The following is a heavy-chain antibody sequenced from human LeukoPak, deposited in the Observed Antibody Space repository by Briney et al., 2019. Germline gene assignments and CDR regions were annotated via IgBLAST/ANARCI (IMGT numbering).Heavy chain of an antibody. CDR2: MRGGGSTI. D-gene: IGHD5-12*01. Sequence: VGSLRLSCAASGLTFSAYYMSWIRQAPGKGLECVSYMRGGGSTIFYTDSVKGRFTISRDNAKNSLYLQMKSLRAEDTALYYCAKDSDIVATTFDYWGQGTLVTVSS. V-gene: IGHV3-11*01. CDR3: AKDSDIVATTFDY. J-gene: IGHJ4*02. CDR1: GLTFSAYY.